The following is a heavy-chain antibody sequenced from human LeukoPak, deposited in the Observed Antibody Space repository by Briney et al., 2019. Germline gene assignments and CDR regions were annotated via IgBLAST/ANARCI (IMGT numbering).Heavy chain of an antibody. CDR3: ASSTHITMVRGVIISFDY. J-gene: IGHJ4*02. CDR1: GFTFSSYA. V-gene: IGHV3-23*01. Sequence: GGSLRLPCAASGFTFSSYAMSWVRQAPGKGLEWVSAISGSGGSTYYADSVKGRFTISRDNSKNTLYLQMNSLRAEDTAVYYCASSTHITMVRGVIISFDYWGQGTLVTVSS. CDR2: ISGSGGST. D-gene: IGHD3-10*01.